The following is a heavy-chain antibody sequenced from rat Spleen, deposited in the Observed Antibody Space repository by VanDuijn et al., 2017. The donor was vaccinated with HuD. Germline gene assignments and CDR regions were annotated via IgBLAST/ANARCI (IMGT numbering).Heavy chain of an antibody. CDR3: TRGRGYPEVMDA. J-gene: IGHJ4*01. Sequence: QVQMKETGPGLVQTTQTLSVTCTVSGFSLTSYGVHWVRQAPGKGLEWIAAISSGGSTYYNSALKSRLSISRDTSKSQVFLKMNSLQTEDTAIYFCTRGRGYPEVMDAWGQGASVTVSS. V-gene: IGHV2S8*01. CDR1: GFSLTSYG. CDR2: ISSGGST. D-gene: IGHD1-4*01.